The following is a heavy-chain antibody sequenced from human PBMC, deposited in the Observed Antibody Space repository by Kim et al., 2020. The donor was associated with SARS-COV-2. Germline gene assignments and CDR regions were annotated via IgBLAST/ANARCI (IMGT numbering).Heavy chain of an antibody. Sequence: GGSLRLSCAASGFTFSSYWMSWVRQAPGQGLEWVSRINTNGGRKTYEDSVKGRFTISRENAKTTLYLQMNSLRAKDAAVYYCLRDLEMDNPDYVLCYWG. V-gene: IGHV3-74*01. CDR2: INTNGGRK. J-gene: IGHJ4*01. CDR3: LRDLEMDNPDYVLCY. CDR1: GFTFSSYW. D-gene: IGHD4-17*01.